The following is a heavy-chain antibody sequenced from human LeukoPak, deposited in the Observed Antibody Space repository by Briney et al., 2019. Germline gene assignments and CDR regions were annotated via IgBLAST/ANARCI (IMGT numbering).Heavy chain of an antibody. CDR3: AKDPPYYYDSSGEGDY. V-gene: IGHV3-7*01. Sequence: GGSLRLSCAASGFTLRSYWMSWVRQAPGKGLEWVANIKQDGSDKYYVDSVKGRFTISRDNAKNSLYLQMNSLRAEDTAVYYCAKDPPYYYDSSGEGDYWGQGTLVTVSS. J-gene: IGHJ4*02. D-gene: IGHD3-22*01. CDR2: IKQDGSDK. CDR1: GFTLRSYW.